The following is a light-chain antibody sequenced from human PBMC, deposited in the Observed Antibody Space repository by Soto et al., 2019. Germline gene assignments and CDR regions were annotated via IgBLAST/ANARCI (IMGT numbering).Light chain of an antibody. V-gene: IGKV1-39*01. CDR3: QQSYSTLDT. Sequence: DIQMTQSPSSLSASVGDRVTITCRASQSISSYLNWYQQKPGKAPKLLIYAASSLQSGVPSRFSGSGSGTDFTLTISSLQPEDFATYYGQQSYSTLDTFGQGTKVEIK. CDR2: AAS. CDR1: QSISSY. J-gene: IGKJ1*01.